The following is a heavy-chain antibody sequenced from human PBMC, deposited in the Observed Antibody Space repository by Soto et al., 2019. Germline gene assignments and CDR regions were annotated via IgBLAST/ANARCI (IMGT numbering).Heavy chain of an antibody. CDR3: ARGDDYVHRWFDP. CDR2: ISSSSSYI. J-gene: IGHJ5*02. D-gene: IGHD4-17*01. Sequence: EVQLVESGGGLVKPGGSLRLSCAASGFTFSSYSMNWVRQAPGKGLEWVSSISSSSSYIYYADSVKGRFTISRDNAKNSLYLQMNSLRAEDTVVYYCARGDDYVHRWFDPWGQGTLVTVSS. V-gene: IGHV3-21*01. CDR1: GFTFSSYS.